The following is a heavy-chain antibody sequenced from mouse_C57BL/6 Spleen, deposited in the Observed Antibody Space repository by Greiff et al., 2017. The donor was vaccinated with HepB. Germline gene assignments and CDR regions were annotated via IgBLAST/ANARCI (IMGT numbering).Heavy chain of an antibody. CDR1: GYTFTSYW. Sequence: QVQLQQPGAELVRPGTSVKLSCKASGYTFTSYWMHWVKQRPGQGLEWIGVIDPSDSYTNYNQKFKGKATLTVDTSSSTAYMQLSSLTSEDSAVYYCAREEGRDYAMDYWGQGTSVTVSS. CDR2: IDPSDSYT. CDR3: AREEGRDYAMDY. J-gene: IGHJ4*01. V-gene: IGHV1-59*01. D-gene: IGHD3-3*01.